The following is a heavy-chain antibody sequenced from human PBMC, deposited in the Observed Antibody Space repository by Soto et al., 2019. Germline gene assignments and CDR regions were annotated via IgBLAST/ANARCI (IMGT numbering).Heavy chain of an antibody. CDR1: GSTFSGSA. CDR3: TRLVEPIHGNWFDP. CDR2: IRSKANSYAT. D-gene: IGHD1-1*01. J-gene: IGHJ5*02. Sequence: PGGSLRLSCAASGSTFSGSAMHWVRQASGKGLEWVGRIRSKANSYATAYAASVKGRFTISRDDSKNTAYLQMNSLKTEDTAVYYCTRLVEPIHGNWFDPWGQGTLVTVSS. V-gene: IGHV3-73*01.